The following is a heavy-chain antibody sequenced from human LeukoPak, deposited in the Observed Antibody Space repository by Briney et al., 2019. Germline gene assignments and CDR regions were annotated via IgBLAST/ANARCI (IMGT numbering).Heavy chain of an antibody. Sequence: GGSLRLSCAASGFTVSSNYMSWVRQAPGKGLEWVSVIYSGGSTYYADSVKGRFTTSRDNSKNTLYLQMNSLRAEDTAVYYCARGVGQLVGSEHWGQGTLVTVSS. CDR2: IYSGGST. CDR1: GFTVSSNY. CDR3: ARGVGQLVGSEH. D-gene: IGHD6-13*01. J-gene: IGHJ1*01. V-gene: IGHV3-66*02.